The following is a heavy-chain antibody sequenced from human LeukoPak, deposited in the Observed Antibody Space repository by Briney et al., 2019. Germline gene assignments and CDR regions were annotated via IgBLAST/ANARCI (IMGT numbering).Heavy chain of an antibody. D-gene: IGHD3/OR15-3a*01. Sequence: GGSLRLSCAGSGFSFSSYGMHWVRQAPGKGLEWMAFIRSDGSNKYYADSVKGRFTISRDNSKNTLYLQMNSLRAEDTAVYYCAKDWTGTKPFDLWGRGTLVTVSS. J-gene: IGHJ2*01. CDR3: AKDWTGTKPFDL. V-gene: IGHV3-30*02. CDR1: GFSFSSYG. CDR2: IRSDGSNK.